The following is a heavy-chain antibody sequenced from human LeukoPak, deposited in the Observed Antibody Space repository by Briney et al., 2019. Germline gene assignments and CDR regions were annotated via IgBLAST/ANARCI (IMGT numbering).Heavy chain of an antibody. Sequence: GGSLRLSCAASGFTFRTYWMSWVRQAPGKGLEWVANIKQDGSEKYYVDSVKGRFTISRDNAKNSLYLQMSSLRDEDTAVYYCARDLYGSGSPPFTGYYYMDVWGKGTTVTVSS. CDR2: IKQDGSEK. CDR1: GFTFRTYW. V-gene: IGHV3-7*03. J-gene: IGHJ6*03. CDR3: ARDLYGSGSPPFTGYYYMDV. D-gene: IGHD3-10*01.